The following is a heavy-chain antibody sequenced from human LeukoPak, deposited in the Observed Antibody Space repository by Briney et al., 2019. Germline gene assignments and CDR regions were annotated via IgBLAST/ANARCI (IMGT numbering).Heavy chain of an antibody. D-gene: IGHD4-23*01. V-gene: IGHV3-7*01. J-gene: IGHJ4*02. Sequence: GGSLRLSCAASGFTVSSNYMSWVRQAPGKGLEWVANIKEDGSVNAYVDSVKGRFTISRDNVKNSLDLQMHSLRVEDAAVYYCARLSTVVTFDYWGQGTLVTVSS. CDR3: ARLSTVVTFDY. CDR2: IKEDGSVN. CDR1: GFTVSSNY.